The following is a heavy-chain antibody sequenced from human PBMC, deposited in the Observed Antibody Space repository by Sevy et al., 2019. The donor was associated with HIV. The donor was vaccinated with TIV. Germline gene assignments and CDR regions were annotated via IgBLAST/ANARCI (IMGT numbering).Heavy chain of an antibody. Sequence: GGSLRLSCAASGFTFSNYIINWVRQAPGKGLEWVSSISNSGTYIYYADSVKGRFTISRDNAKNSLYLQMNSLRAEDTAVYYCARYEEDTTLLNAFDIWGQGTMVTVSS. CDR2: ISNSGTYI. J-gene: IGHJ3*02. CDR1: GFTFSNYI. V-gene: IGHV3-21*01. CDR3: ARYEEDTTLLNAFDI. D-gene: IGHD5-18*01.